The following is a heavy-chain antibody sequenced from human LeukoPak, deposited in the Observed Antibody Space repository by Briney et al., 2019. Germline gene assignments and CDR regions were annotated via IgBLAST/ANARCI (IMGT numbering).Heavy chain of an antibody. CDR2: FDHVVGET. Sequence: GGAVKDSCMLSGYSLTEVFMHWGRPAPGKGRWWVGGFDHVVGETVYVQSFRGGVTTTADASTDTAYMELSSLRSEDAAVYSCATGSLRLGEFALGYWGQGTLVTVSS. CDR3: ATGSLRLGEFALGY. V-gene: IGHV1-24*01. CDR1: GYSLTEVF. D-gene: IGHD3-16*02. J-gene: IGHJ4*02.